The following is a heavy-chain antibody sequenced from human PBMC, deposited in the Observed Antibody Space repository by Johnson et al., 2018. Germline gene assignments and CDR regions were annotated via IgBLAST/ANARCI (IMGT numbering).Heavy chain of an antibody. V-gene: IGHV3-30-3*01. CDR1: GFTFSSYA. CDR2: ISYDGSNK. J-gene: IGHJ6*03. D-gene: IGHD6-19*01. Sequence: QVQLVQSGGGVVQPGRSLRLSCAASGFTFSSYAMHWVRQAPGKGLEWVAVISYDGSNKYYADSGKGRFTISRDNSKNTLYLQMNSLRAEDTAVYYCAAVAVAYYYYYMDVWGKGTTVTVSS. CDR3: AAVAVAYYYYYMDV.